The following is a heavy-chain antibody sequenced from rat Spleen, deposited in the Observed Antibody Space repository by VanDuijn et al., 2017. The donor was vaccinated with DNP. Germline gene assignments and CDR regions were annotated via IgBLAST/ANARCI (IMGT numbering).Heavy chain of an antibody. V-gene: IGHV5S10*01. CDR1: GFTFSDYN. CDR2: IIYDGSRT. CDR3: ATHTFTPGITTPFAY. J-gene: IGHJ3*01. D-gene: IGHD1-4*01. Sequence: EVQLAESGGGLVQPGGSLRLSCTTSGFTFSDYNMAWVRQAPKKGLEWVATIIYDGSRTYYRDSVKGRFTISRDTAKSTLYLQMDSLRSEDTATYYCATHTFTPGITTPFAYWGQGTLVTVSS.